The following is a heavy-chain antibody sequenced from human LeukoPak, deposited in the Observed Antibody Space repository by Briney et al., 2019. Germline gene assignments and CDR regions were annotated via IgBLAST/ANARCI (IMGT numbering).Heavy chain of an antibody. CDR1: GFTFSTYW. Sequence: GGSLRLSCAASGFTFSTYWMAWVRQAPGKGLEWVANIKGEENERHQADSVKGRFTISRDNAQNSVYLQMSSLRGEDTAVYYCARDVGGSLDYWGQGTLVTVSS. CDR3: ARDVGGSLDY. D-gene: IGHD1-26*01. V-gene: IGHV3-7*01. CDR2: IKGEENER. J-gene: IGHJ4*02.